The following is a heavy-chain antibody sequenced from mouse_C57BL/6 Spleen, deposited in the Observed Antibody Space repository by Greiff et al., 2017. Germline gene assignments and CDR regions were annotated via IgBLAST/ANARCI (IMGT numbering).Heavy chain of an antibody. D-gene: IGHD1-1*01. J-gene: IGHJ1*03. CDR1: GYTFTSYW. V-gene: IGHV1-55*01. CDR3: ARDWAITTVVARDWYFDV. CDR2: IYPGSGST. Sequence: QVQLQQPGAELVKPGASVKMSCKASGYTFTSYWITWVKQRPGQGLEWIGDIYPGSGSTNYNEKFKSKATLTVDTSSSTAYMQLSSLTSEDSAVYYWARDWAITTVVARDWYFDVWGTGTTVTVSS.